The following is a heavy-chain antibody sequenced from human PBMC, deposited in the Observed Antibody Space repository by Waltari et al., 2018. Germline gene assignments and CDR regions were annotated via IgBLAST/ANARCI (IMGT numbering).Heavy chain of an antibody. D-gene: IGHD3-10*01. CDR1: GYTFPRYA. J-gene: IGHJ5*02. V-gene: IGHV1-3*01. Sequence: QVQLVQSGAEVKKPGASVKVSCKASGYTFPRYAIHWVRQAPGQSLEWMGWINAGNGNTKYSQKFQGRVTITSDTSATTAYMELSSLRSEDTAVYYCARVGGGVWFDPWGQGTLVTVSS. CDR3: ARVGGGVWFDP. CDR2: INAGNGNT.